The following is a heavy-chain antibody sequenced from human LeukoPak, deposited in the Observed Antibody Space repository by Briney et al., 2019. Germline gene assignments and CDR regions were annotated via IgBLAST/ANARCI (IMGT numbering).Heavy chain of an antibody. CDR1: GFTFSSYG. V-gene: IGHV1-46*01. Sequence: PGRSLRLSCAASGFTFSSYGMHWVRQAPGQGLEWMGIINPSGGSTSYAQKFQGRVTMTRDTSTSTVYMELSSLRSEDTAVYYCARDFRMSYSSSGGGFDYWGQGTLVTVSS. D-gene: IGHD6-6*01. J-gene: IGHJ4*02. CDR3: ARDFRMSYSSSGGGFDY. CDR2: INPSGGST.